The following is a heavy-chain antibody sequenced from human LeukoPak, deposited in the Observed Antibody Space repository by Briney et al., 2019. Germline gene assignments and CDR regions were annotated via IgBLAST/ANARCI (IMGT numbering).Heavy chain of an antibody. CDR1: GGSISSYY. CDR2: IYYSGST. V-gene: IGHV4-59*08. J-gene: IGHJ4*02. D-gene: IGHD6-13*01. Sequence: KPSETLSLTCTVSGGSISSYYWSWIRQPPGKGLEWIGYIYYSGSTNYNPSLKSRVTISVDTSKNQFSLKLSSVTAADTAVYYCVRHGTIAAAVYFDYWGQGTLVTVSS. CDR3: VRHGTIAAAVYFDY.